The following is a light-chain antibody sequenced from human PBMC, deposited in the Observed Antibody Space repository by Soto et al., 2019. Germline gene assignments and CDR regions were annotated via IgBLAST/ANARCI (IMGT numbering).Light chain of an antibody. J-gene: IGLJ2*01. CDR3: QSYDSSLSGSV. CDR2: GNS. V-gene: IGLV1-40*01. Sequence: QSVLTQPPSVSGAPGQRVTISCTGSSSNIGAGYDVHWYQQLPVTVPKLLIYGNSNRPSGVPDRFSGSKSGTSASLAITGLQAEDEADYYCQSYDSSLSGSVFGGGTKVTVL. CDR1: SSNIGAGYD.